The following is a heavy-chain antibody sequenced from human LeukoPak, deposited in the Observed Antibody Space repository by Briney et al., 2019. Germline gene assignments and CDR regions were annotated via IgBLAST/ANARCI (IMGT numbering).Heavy chain of an antibody. Sequence: PGGSLRLSCASSGFTFMNFGLHWLRQTPGKGLEWVAFIRYDGSLKDYADSVKGRFTVARDNSKNTVSLQMNSLRPEDAAVYYCAKDAVALQDEYYFASWGPGTLVTVSS. CDR2: IRYDGSLK. J-gene: IGHJ4*02. V-gene: IGHV3-30*02. CDR1: GFTFMNFG. D-gene: IGHD2/OR15-2a*01. CDR3: AKDAVALQDEYYFAS.